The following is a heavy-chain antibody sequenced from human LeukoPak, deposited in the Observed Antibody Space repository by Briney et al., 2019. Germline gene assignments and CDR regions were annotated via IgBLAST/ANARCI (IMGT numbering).Heavy chain of an antibody. CDR1: GGTFSSYA. CDR2: IIPIFGTA. Sequence: EASVKVSCKASGGTFSSYAISWVRQAPGQGLEWMGGIIPIFGTANYAQKFQGRVTITADESTSTAYMELSSLRSEDTAVYYCARAQPTGTTTGGYYGMDVWGQGTTVTVSS. CDR3: ARAQPTGTTTGGYYGMDV. V-gene: IGHV1-69*13. J-gene: IGHJ6*02. D-gene: IGHD1-1*01.